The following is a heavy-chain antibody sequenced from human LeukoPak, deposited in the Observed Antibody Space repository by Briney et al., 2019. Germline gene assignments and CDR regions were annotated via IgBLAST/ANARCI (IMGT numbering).Heavy chain of an antibody. CDR3: ARGGYSYGYGFDY. D-gene: IGHD5-18*01. V-gene: IGHV3-74*01. CDR2: INSDGSIT. J-gene: IGHJ4*02. Sequence: PGRSLRLSCAVSGFTFSSYWMHWVRQAPGKGLVWVSRINSDGSITSYADSVKGRFTISRDNAKNTLYLQMNSLRAEDTAVYYCARGGYSYGYGFDYWGQGTLVTVSS. CDR1: GFTFSSYW.